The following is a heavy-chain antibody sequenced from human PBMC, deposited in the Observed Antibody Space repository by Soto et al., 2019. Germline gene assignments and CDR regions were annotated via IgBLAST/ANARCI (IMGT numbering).Heavy chain of an antibody. D-gene: IGHD2-2*01. V-gene: IGHV3-23*01. CDR3: AKGGLLPRANRWF. Sequence: LRLSCAASGFTFRNYPMTWVRQAPGKGLDWVSTISGSGVDTYYPDSVKGRVTISRDNSKNTLYLQINSLRAEDTAVYYCAKGGLLPRANRWFWGQGTLVTVSS. CDR1: GFTFRNYP. CDR2: ISGSGVDT. J-gene: IGHJ4*02.